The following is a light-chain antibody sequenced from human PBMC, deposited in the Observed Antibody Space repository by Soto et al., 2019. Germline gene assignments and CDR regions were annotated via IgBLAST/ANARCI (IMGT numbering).Light chain of an antibody. CDR2: GAS. Sequence: EIVLTQSPGTLSLSPGERATLSCRASQSVSSTYLAWYQQKPGQAPMLLIYGASSRATGIPDRFSGSASGTDFTLTINRLEPEDFAIYYCQQYGDSRTFGQGTKLEIK. V-gene: IGKV3-20*01. CDR1: QSVSSTY. CDR3: QQYGDSRT. J-gene: IGKJ2*01.